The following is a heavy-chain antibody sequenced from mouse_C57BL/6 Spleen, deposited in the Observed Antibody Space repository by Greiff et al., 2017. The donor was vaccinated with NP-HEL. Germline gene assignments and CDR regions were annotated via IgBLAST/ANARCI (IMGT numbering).Heavy chain of an antibody. CDR1: GYSITSGYY. CDR2: ISYDGSN. D-gene: IGHD2-2*01. V-gene: IGHV3-6*01. CDR3: AREELVTLYFDY. J-gene: IGHJ2*01. Sequence: EVHLVESGPGLVKPSQSLSLTCSVTGYSITSGYYWNWIRQFPGNKLEWMGYISYDGSNNYNPSLKNRISITRDTSKNQFFLKLNSVTTEDTATYYCAREELVTLYFDYWGQGTTLTVSS.